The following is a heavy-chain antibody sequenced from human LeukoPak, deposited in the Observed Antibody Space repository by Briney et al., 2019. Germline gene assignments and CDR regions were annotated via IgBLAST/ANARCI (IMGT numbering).Heavy chain of an antibody. Sequence: SSVRVSCKASGYTFSSYSISWMRQAPGQGLEWMGWISAYNGDTNYAQKFQGRVTLTTDTSTRTAYMELSALRSDDTAVYFCARPLPYYYDSSGRYAFDVWGQGTMVTASS. J-gene: IGHJ3*01. CDR2: ISAYNGDT. V-gene: IGHV1-18*01. CDR3: ARPLPYYYDSSGRYAFDV. CDR1: GYTFSSYS. D-gene: IGHD3-22*01.